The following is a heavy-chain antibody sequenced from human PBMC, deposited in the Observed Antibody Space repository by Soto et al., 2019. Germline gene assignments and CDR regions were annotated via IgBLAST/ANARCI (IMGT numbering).Heavy chain of an antibody. CDR3: TTGIYYDILTGYHNVAY. J-gene: IGHJ4*02. D-gene: IGHD3-9*01. CDR2: IKSKTDGGTA. V-gene: IGHV3-15*01. Sequence: GGSLRLSCVDSGFNLSHPWMTWVRQAAGKGLEWVGRIKSKTDGGTADYAAPVKGRATISRDDSKNTVYLQMNSLKTEDTAVYYCTTGIYYDILTGYHNVAYWGQGALVTVSS. CDR1: GFNLSHPW.